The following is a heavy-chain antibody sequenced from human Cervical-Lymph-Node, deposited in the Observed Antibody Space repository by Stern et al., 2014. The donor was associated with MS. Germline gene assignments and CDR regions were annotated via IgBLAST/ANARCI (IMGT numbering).Heavy chain of an antibody. CDR3: ARAVSRWYGGDH. V-gene: IGHV1-18*01. D-gene: IGHD6-13*01. J-gene: IGHJ4*02. CDR1: GYTFINYG. Sequence: QVQLVQSGAEMKKSGASVKVSCKTSGYTFINYGIAWVRQAPGQGLEWMGWINTYNGDTNYVEKLQGRVTMSTDKSTSTAHMELRSLTSDDTAVYYCARAVSRWYGGDHWGQGTLVSVSS. CDR2: INTYNGDT.